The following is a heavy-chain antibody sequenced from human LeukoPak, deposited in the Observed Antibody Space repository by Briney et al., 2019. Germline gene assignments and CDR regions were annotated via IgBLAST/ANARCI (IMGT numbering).Heavy chain of an antibody. V-gene: IGHV3-21*04. Sequence: GGSLRLSCAASGFTFSSYSMNWVRQAPGKGLEWVSSISSSSSYIYYADSVKGRFTISRDNAKNTLYLQMNSLRAEDTAVYYCAKTSLDNWFDPWGQGTLVTVSS. CDR2: ISSSSSYI. CDR1: GFTFSSYS. CDR3: AKTSLDNWFDP. D-gene: IGHD3-16*02. J-gene: IGHJ5*02.